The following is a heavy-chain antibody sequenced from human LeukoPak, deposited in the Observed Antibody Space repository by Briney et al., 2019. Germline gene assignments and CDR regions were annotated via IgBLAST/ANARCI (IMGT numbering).Heavy chain of an antibody. J-gene: IGHJ6*02. CDR1: GFTVSSNY. Sequence: PGGSLRLSCAASGFTVSSNYMSWVRQAPGKGLEWVSVIYSGGSTYYADSVKGRFTISRDNSKNTLYLQKNSLRAEDTAVYYCARDLGVPAARFYYYGMDVWGQGTTVTVSS. V-gene: IGHV3-66*01. D-gene: IGHD2-2*01. CDR3: ARDLGVPAARFYYYGMDV. CDR2: IYSGGST.